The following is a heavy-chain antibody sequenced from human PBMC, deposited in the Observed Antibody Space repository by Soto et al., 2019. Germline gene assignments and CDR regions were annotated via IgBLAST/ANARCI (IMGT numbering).Heavy chain of an antibody. CDR2: ISGSGGST. D-gene: IGHD6-19*01. CDR1: GFTFSSYA. CDR3: AKDLVIAVAVTY. V-gene: IGHV3-23*01. Sequence: GGSLRLSCAASGFTFSSYAMSWVRQAPGKGLEWVSGISGSGGSTYYAASVKGRFTISRANSKNTLYLQTNSLRAEDTAVYYCAKDLVIAVAVTYWGQGTLVTVSS. J-gene: IGHJ4*02.